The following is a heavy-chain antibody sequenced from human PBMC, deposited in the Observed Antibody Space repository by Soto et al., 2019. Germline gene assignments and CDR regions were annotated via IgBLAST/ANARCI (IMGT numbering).Heavy chain of an antibody. V-gene: IGHV3-30-3*01. Sequence: QVQLVESGGGVVQPGGSLRLSCAASGFTFSSHAMHWVRQAPGKGLEWVAVIAYDGINKYYGDSVKGRSIISRDNSKNTLELQISSLRAADTAIYSCATSVITFGGSTRAYFDSWGQGTRVAVSS. CDR3: ATSVITFGGSTRAYFDS. D-gene: IGHD3-16*01. CDR1: GFTFSSHA. CDR2: IAYDGINK. J-gene: IGHJ4*02.